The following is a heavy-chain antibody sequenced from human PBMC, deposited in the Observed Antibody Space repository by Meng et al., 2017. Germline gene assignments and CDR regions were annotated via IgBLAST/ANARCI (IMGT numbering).Heavy chain of an antibody. CDR1: GFTFSSYA. V-gene: IGHV3-30*01. CDR3: ARDLGY. J-gene: IGHJ4*02. Sequence: QVQVVGSGGGVVQPGRSLRLSCAASGFTFSSYAMHWVRQAPGKGLEWVAVISYDGSNKYYADSVKGRFTISRDNSKNTLYLQMNSLRAEDTAVYYCARDLGYWGQGTLVTVSS. CDR2: ISYDGSNK. D-gene: IGHD3-16*01.